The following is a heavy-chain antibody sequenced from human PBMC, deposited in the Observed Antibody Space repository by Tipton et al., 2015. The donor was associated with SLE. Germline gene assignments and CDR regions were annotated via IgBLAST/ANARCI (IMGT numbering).Heavy chain of an antibody. V-gene: IGHV6-1*01. CDR1: GDSVSSNSAA. Sequence: GLVKPSQTLSLTCAISGDSVSSNSAAWNWIRQSPSRGLEWLGRTYYRSKWYNDYAVSVKSRITINPDTSKNQFSLQLTSVTPEDTAVYYCARGFGVDGWYDYYYYMDVWGKGTTVAVS. J-gene: IGHJ6*03. D-gene: IGHD3-3*01. CDR2: TYYRSKWYN. CDR3: ARGFGVDGWYDYYYYMDV.